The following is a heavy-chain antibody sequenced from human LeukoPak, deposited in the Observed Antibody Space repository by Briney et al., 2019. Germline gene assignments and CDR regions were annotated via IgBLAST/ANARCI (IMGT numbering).Heavy chain of an antibody. CDR2: ISGGGGSSGGST. CDR1: GFTFSSNA. D-gene: IGHD2-2*01. J-gene: IGHJ4*02. Sequence: GGSLRLSCAVSGFTFSSNALSWVRQAPGKGQEWVSAISGGGGSSGGSTYYADSVKGRFTISKDNSKNTLYLQMSSLRAEDTAVYYCARCASAVPAAVAYWGQGTLVTVSS. V-gene: IGHV3-23*01. CDR3: ARCASAVPAAVAY.